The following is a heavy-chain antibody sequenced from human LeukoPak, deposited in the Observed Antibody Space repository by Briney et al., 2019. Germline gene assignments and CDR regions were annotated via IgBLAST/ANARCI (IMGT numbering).Heavy chain of an antibody. CDR3: ARGGYYFDY. D-gene: IGHD3-16*01. J-gene: IGHJ4*02. CDR2: IYYSGST. Sequence: KPSETLSLTCTVSGGSISSYYWSWIRQPPGKGLEWIGYIYYSGSTNYNPSLKSRVTISVDTSKNQFSLKLSSVTAADTAVYYCARGGYYFDYWGQGTLVTVSS. CDR1: GGSISSYY. V-gene: IGHV4-59*01.